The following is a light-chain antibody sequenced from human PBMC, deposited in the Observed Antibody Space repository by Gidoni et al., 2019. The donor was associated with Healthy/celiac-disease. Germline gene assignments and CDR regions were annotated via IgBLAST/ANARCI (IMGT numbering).Light chain of an antibody. CDR2: KAS. CDR1: QSISSW. V-gene: IGKV1-5*03. J-gene: IGKJ1*01. CDR3: QQYNSYSKT. Sequence: DIQMTQSPSTLSASVGDRVTITCRASQSISSWLDWYQQKPGKAPKLLIYKASSLESGVPSRFSGSGSGKEFTLTISSLQPDDFATYYCQQYNSYSKTFGQGTKVEIK.